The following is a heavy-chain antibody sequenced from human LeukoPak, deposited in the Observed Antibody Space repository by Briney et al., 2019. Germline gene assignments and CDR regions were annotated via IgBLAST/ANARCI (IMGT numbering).Heavy chain of an antibody. Sequence: SETLSLTCTVSGGSISSSSYYWSWIRQPPGKGLEWIGYIYYSGSTNYNPSLKSRVTISVDTSKNQFSLKLSSVTAADTAVYYCARSPHYYGSEFDYWGQGTLVTVSS. J-gene: IGHJ4*02. V-gene: IGHV4-61*01. D-gene: IGHD3-10*01. CDR3: ARSPHYYGSEFDY. CDR2: IYYSGST. CDR1: GGSISSSSYY.